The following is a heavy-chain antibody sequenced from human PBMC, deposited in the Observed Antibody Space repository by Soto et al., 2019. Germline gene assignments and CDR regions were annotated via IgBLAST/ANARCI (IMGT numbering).Heavy chain of an antibody. CDR3: ARGDWPTQMDV. J-gene: IGHJ6*02. Sequence: QVQLQESGTGLVKPSQTLSLTCTVSGGSISGGTYYWSWIRQPPGQGLEWIGYIYFSGSTYYNPSLKSRVIISVDTSKNQFSLRLSSVTAADTAVYYCARGDWPTQMDVWGQGTTVTVSS. CDR2: IYFSGST. CDR1: GGSISGGTYY. D-gene: IGHD2-21*01. V-gene: IGHV4-31*03.